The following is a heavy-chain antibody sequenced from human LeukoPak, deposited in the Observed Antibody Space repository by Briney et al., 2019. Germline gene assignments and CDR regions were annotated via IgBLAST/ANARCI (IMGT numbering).Heavy chain of an antibody. CDR1: GYTFTGYY. J-gene: IGHJ6*03. CDR3: ARDASDILTGNYMDV. CDR2: INPNSGGT. Sequence: ASVKVSCKASGYTFTGYYMHWVRQAPGQGLEWMGRINPNSGGTNYAQKFQGRVTMTRDTSISTAYMELSRLRSDDTAVYYCARDASDILTGNYMDVWGKGTTVTVFS. V-gene: IGHV1-2*06. D-gene: IGHD3-9*01.